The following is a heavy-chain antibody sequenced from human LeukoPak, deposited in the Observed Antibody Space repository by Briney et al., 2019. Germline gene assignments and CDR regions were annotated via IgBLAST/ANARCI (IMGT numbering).Heavy chain of an antibody. Sequence: ASVKVSCKASGYTFTSYGISWVRQAPGQGLEWMGWISAYNGNTNYAQKLQGRVTMTTDTSTSTAYMELRSLRSDDTAVYYCARVPRYYDSSGYRSNWFDPWGQGTLVTVSS. D-gene: IGHD3-22*01. CDR3: ARVPRYYDSSGYRSNWFDP. V-gene: IGHV1-18*01. J-gene: IGHJ5*02. CDR2: ISAYNGNT. CDR1: GYTFTSYG.